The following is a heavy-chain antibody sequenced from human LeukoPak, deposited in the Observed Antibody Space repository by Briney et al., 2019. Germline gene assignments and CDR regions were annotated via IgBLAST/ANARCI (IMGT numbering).Heavy chain of an antibody. CDR1: GFTFTDYS. CDR2: ISSNSGQI. V-gene: IGHV3-21*01. CDR3: ARCPALSYDILTGYYTSYYFDY. J-gene: IGHJ4*02. Sequence: GGSLRLSCAASGFTFTDYSMNWVRQAPGKGLEWVSTISSNSGQIYYADSLKGRFTISRDNAENSLYLQMNSLRAEDTAVYYCARCPALSYDILTGYYTSYYFDYWGQGTLVTVSS. D-gene: IGHD3-9*01.